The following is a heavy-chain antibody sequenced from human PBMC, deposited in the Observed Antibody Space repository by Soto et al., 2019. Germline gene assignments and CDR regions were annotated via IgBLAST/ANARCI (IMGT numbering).Heavy chain of an antibody. J-gene: IGHJ6*02. D-gene: IGHD1-20*01. V-gene: IGHV1-18*04. CDR3: ARGSPYNWNYYYYYGMDV. Sequence: GASVKVSCKASGYTFTSYGISWVRQAPGQGLEWMGWISAYNGNTNYAQKLQGRVTMTTDTSTSTAYMELRSLRSDDTAVYYCARGSPYNWNYYYYYGMDVWGQGTTVTVSS. CDR1: GYTFTSYG. CDR2: ISAYNGNT.